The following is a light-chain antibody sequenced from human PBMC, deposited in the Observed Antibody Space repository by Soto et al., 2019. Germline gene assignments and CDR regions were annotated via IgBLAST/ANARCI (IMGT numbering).Light chain of an antibody. J-gene: IGKJ1*01. Sequence: TLSLSPGERATFSCRARHSLPSNFLAWYQRKPGQAPRLLIYDASSRATGIPDRFSGSGSGTEFMLTISRLEPEDCAVYYSHHYAPPTGTFGQLAMVAIK. CDR3: HHYAPPTGT. CDR1: HSLPSNF. V-gene: IGKV3-20*01. CDR2: DAS.